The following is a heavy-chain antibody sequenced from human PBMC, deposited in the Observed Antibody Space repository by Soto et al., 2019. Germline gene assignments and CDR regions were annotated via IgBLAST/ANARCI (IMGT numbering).Heavy chain of an antibody. V-gene: IGHV4-4*02. CDR3: ARETHYDLDYYYMDV. CDR2: IYHSGST. D-gene: IGHD3-3*01. J-gene: IGHJ6*03. Sequence: PSETLSLTCAVSSGSISSSNWWSWVRQPPGKGLEWIGEIYHSGSTNYNPSLKSRVTISVDKSKNQFSLKLSSVTAADTAVYYCARETHYDLDYYYMDVWGKGTTVTVSS. CDR1: SGSISSSNW.